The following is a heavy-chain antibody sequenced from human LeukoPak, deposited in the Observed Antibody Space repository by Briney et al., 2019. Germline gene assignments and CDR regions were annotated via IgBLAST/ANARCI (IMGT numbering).Heavy chain of an antibody. Sequence: SVKVSCKASGGTFSSYAISWVRQAPGQGLEWMGGIIPIFGTANYAQKFQGRVTITAGESTSTAYMELSSLRSEDTAVYYCARSIVATVEMFDYWGQGTLVTVSS. V-gene: IGHV1-69*13. D-gene: IGHD5-12*01. CDR2: IIPIFGTA. CDR3: ARSIVATVEMFDY. J-gene: IGHJ4*02. CDR1: GGTFSSYA.